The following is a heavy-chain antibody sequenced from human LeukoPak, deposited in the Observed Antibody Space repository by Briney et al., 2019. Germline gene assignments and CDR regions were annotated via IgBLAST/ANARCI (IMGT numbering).Heavy chain of an antibody. D-gene: IGHD3-3*01. CDR1: GGSISSGGHY. J-gene: IGHJ3*02. V-gene: IGHV4-31*03. CDR3: ARADFWSGFSLFDI. Sequence: SQTLSLTCTVSGGSISSGGHYWTWIRQHPGKGLEWIGYIFYTGNTFYNPSLKSRVIISVDTSKNQFSLNLNSVTAADTAVYYCARADFWSGFSLFDIWGQGTMVTVSS. CDR2: IFYTGNT.